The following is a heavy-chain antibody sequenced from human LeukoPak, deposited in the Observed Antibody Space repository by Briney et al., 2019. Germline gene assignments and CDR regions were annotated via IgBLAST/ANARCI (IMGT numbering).Heavy chain of an antibody. CDR1: GFTLSSYW. CDR3: TRGLLGIDY. Sequence: GGSLRLSCAASGFTLSSYWMHWVRQVPGKGLVWVSRIDTDERSTNYADSVKGRFTIFRDNARNTLYLQMNSLRVEDTAVYYCTRGLLGIDYWGQGTLVTVSS. V-gene: IGHV3-74*01. CDR2: IDTDERST. D-gene: IGHD2-8*02. J-gene: IGHJ4*02.